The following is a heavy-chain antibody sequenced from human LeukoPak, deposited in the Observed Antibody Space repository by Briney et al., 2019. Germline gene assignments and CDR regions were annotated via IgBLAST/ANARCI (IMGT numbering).Heavy chain of an antibody. J-gene: IGHJ4*02. Sequence: PGGSLRLPCTASGFTFGVFSIHWVRQAPGKGLQWVSGINCNRGSIIYAHPVKGRFTISRDKAKNSPYLEMNSLRADDTAFYYCAKGARLRDKSFYFVFWGQGTLVTVSS. CDR1: GFTFGVFS. CDR3: AKGARLRDKSFYFVF. V-gene: IGHV3-9*01. CDR2: INCNRGSI. D-gene: IGHD3-16*02.